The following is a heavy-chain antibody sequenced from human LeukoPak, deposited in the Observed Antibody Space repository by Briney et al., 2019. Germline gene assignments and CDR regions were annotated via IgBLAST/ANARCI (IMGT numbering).Heavy chain of an antibody. D-gene: IGHD3-22*01. CDR2: IIPIFGTA. Sequence: SEKVSCKASGGTFSSYAISWVRQAPGQGLEWMGGIIPIFGTANYAQKFQGRVTITADKSTSTAYMELSSLRSEDTAVYYCARGPTYYYDSSGYSQAGAFDIWGQGTMVTVSS. CDR3: ARGPTYYYDSSGYSQAGAFDI. V-gene: IGHV1-69*06. CDR1: GGTFSSYA. J-gene: IGHJ3*02.